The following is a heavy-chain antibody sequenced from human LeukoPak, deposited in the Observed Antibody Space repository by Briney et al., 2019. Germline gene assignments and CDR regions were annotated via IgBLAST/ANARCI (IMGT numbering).Heavy chain of an antibody. D-gene: IGHD3-9*01. Sequence: KPGGSLRPSCAASGFTFSSYSMNWVRQAPGKGLEWVSSISSSSSYIYYADSVKGRFTISRDNAKNSLYLQMNSLRDEDTAVYYCASGFTIFYYYGMDVWGQGTTVTVSS. CDR1: GFTFSSYS. J-gene: IGHJ6*02. CDR2: ISSSSSYI. V-gene: IGHV3-21*01. CDR3: ASGFTIFYYYGMDV.